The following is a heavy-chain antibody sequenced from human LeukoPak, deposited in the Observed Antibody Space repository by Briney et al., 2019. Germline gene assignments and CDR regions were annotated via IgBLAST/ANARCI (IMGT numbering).Heavy chain of an antibody. D-gene: IGHD6-6*01. J-gene: IGHJ4*02. CDR1: GFTVSSNY. CDR2: IYSGGST. CDR3: AKDGAKQLWSPLDY. V-gene: IGHV3-66*01. Sequence: PGGSLRLSCAASGFTVSSNYMSWVRQAPGKGLEWVSVIYSGGSTFYADSVKGRFTISRDNSKNTLYLQMNSLRAEDTAVYYCAKDGAKQLWSPLDYWGQGTLVTVSS.